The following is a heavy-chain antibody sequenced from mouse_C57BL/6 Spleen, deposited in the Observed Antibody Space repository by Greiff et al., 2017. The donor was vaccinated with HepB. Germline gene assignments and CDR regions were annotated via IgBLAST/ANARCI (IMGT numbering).Heavy chain of an antibody. CDR2: ISDGGSYT. Sequence: EVKLMESGGGLVKPGGSLKLSCAASGFTFSSYAMSWVRQTPEKRLEWVATISDGGSYTYYPDNVKGRFTISRDNAKNNLYLQMSHLKSEDTAMYYCARDGYYYGSRFAYWGQGTLVTVSA. D-gene: IGHD1-1*01. CDR1: GFTFSSYA. V-gene: IGHV5-4*01. J-gene: IGHJ3*01. CDR3: ARDGYYYGSRFAY.